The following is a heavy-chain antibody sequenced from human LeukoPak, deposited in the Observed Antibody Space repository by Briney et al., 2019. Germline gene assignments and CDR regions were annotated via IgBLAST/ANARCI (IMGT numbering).Heavy chain of an antibody. V-gene: IGHV5-51*01. J-gene: IGHJ6*02. Sequence: GESLKISCKGSGYSFTSYWIGWVRQMPGKGLEWMGIIYPGDSDTRYSPSFQGQVTISADKSISTAYLQWSSLKASDTAMYYCARLEGGVSFDYYYGMDVWGQGTTVTVSS. CDR3: ARLEGGVSFDYYYGMDV. D-gene: IGHD3-10*01. CDR2: IYPGDSDT. CDR1: GYSFTSYW.